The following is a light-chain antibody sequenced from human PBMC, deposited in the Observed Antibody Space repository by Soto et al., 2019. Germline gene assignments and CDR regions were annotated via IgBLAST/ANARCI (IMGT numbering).Light chain of an antibody. CDR3: QQSNNWPPLT. J-gene: IGKJ4*01. V-gene: IGKV3-15*01. CDR2: GVS. CDR1: QSVAGH. Sequence: EIVLTQSPGTLSLSPGETATLSCRASQSVAGHLAWYQQKPGQPPRLLSYGVSTRATGVPARFSGSGSETDFSLTISSLQIEDFALYYCQQSNNWPPLTVGGGTKVEIK.